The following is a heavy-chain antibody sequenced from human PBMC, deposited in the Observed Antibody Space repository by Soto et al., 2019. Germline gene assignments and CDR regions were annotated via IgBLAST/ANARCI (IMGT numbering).Heavy chain of an antibody. Sequence: GGSLSLSSAASGVHFSSYSMSWVRQAPGKGLEWVSAISGGTSSTYYADSVKGRFTISRDNSENTLYLQMNSLRAEDTAVYYCAKERWAAAGTPTLDYWGQGTLVTVSS. CDR2: ISGGTSST. D-gene: IGHD6-13*01. CDR1: GVHFSSYS. J-gene: IGHJ4*02. CDR3: AKERWAAAGTPTLDY. V-gene: IGHV3-23*01.